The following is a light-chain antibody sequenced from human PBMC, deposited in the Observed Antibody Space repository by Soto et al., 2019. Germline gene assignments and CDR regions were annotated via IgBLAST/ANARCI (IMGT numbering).Light chain of an antibody. Sequence: QSVLTQPPSVSAAPGQKVTLSCSGSSSNIGNNYVSWYQQLPGTAPKLLIYENNKRPSGIPDRFSGSKSGTSATLGITGLQTGDEGDYDCGTWDSSLSAGVVFGGGTKLTVL. V-gene: IGLV1-51*02. J-gene: IGLJ2*01. CDR2: ENN. CDR3: GTWDSSLSAGVV. CDR1: SSNIGNNY.